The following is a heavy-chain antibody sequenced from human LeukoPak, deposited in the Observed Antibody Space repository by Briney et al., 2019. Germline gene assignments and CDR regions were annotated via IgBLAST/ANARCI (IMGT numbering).Heavy chain of an antibody. J-gene: IGHJ4*02. CDR2: IYWNDDK. CDR1: GFSLSTSGLG. V-gene: IGHV2-5*01. Sequence: SGPTLVNPTQTLTLTCTFSGFSLSTSGLGVGWIRQPPGKALDWLALIYWNDDKSYSPSLKSRLTITKDTSKNQVVLTMTNMDPVDTATYYCAHTPDYGDYLYYFDYWGQGTLVTASS. CDR3: AHTPDYGDYLYYFDY. D-gene: IGHD4-17*01.